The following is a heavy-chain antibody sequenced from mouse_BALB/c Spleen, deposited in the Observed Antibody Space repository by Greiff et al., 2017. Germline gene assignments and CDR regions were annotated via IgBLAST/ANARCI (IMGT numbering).Heavy chain of an antibody. CDR1: GFAFSSYD. V-gene: IGHV5-12-1*01. CDR3: ARRDGNYEGRAMDY. CDR2: ISSGGGST. Sequence: EVQVVESGGGLVKPGGSLKLSCAASGFAFSSYDMSWVRQTPEKRLEWVAYISSGGGSTYYPDTVKGRFTISRDNAKNTLYLQMSSLKSEDTAMYYCARRDGNYEGRAMDYWGQGTSVTVSS. D-gene: IGHD2-1*01. J-gene: IGHJ4*01.